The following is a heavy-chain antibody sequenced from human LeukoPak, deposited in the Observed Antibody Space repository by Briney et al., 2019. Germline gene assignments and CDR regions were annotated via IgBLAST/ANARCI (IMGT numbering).Heavy chain of an antibody. CDR3: ARGSSIVARPFDY. V-gene: IGHV4-38-2*02. J-gene: IGHJ4*02. Sequence: SETLSLTCTVSGYSISSGYYWGWIRQPPGKGLEWIGSIYHSGSTYYNPSLKSRVTISVDTSKNQFSLKLSSVTAADTAVYYCARGSSIVARPFDYWGPGALVTVSS. CDR2: IYHSGST. D-gene: IGHD6-6*01. CDR1: GYSISSGYY.